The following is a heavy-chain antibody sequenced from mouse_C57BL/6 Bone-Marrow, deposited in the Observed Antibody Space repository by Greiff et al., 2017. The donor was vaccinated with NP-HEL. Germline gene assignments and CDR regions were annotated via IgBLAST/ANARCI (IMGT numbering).Heavy chain of an antibody. Sequence: QVQLQQPGAELVMPGASVKLSCKASGYTFTSYWMHWVKQRPGQGLEWIGEIDPSDSYTNYNQKFKGKSTLTVDKSSSTAYMQLSSLTSEDSAVYYGARDYDYDYFDYWGQGTTLTVSS. CDR2: IDPSDSYT. V-gene: IGHV1-69*01. CDR3: ARDYDYDYFDY. D-gene: IGHD2-4*01. CDR1: GYTFTSYW. J-gene: IGHJ2*01.